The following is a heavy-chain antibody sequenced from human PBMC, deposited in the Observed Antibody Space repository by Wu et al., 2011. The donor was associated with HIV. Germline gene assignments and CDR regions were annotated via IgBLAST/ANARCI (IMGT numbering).Heavy chain of an antibody. Sequence: EVRRPGASVKVSCKASGYTFTGYYMHWVRQALDKGLSGWMDQPNSGGTNYAQKFQGRVTMTRDTSISTAYMELSRLRSDDTAVYYCAREGSGSTREFDYWGQGTLVTVSS. CDR3: AREGSGSTREFDY. CDR1: GYTFTGYY. D-gene: IGHD1-26*01. J-gene: IGHJ4*02. CDR2: QPNSGGT. V-gene: IGHV1-2*02.